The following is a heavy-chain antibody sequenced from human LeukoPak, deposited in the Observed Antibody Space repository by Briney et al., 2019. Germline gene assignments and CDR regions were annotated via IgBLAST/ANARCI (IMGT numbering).Heavy chain of an antibody. D-gene: IGHD1-1*01. J-gene: IGHJ6*02. CDR2: IYYSGST. CDR1: GGSISSYY. CDR3: AREARTGPDFYYYYYGMDV. Sequence: SETLSLTCTVSGGSISSYYWSWIRQPPGKGLEWIGYIYYSGSTNYNPSLKSRVTISVDTSKNQFSLKLNSVTAADTAVYFCAREARTGPDFYYYYYGMDVWGQGTTVTVSS. V-gene: IGHV4-59*01.